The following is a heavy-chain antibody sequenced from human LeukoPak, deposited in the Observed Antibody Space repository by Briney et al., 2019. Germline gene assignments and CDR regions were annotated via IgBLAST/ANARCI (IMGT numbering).Heavy chain of an antibody. V-gene: IGHV3-30-3*01. D-gene: IGHD4-11*01. J-gene: IGHJ4*02. Sequence: GGSLRLSCAASGFTFDDYAMHWVRQAPGKGLEWVAAISYDGNNKYYADSVKGRFTISRDNSKNTLYLQMNSLRAEDTAVYYCARDAARVIDYWGQGALVTVSS. CDR3: ARDAARVIDY. CDR1: GFTFDDYA. CDR2: ISYDGNNK.